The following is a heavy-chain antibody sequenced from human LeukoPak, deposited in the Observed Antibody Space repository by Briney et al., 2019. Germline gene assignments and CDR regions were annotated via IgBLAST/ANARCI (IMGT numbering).Heavy chain of an antibody. Sequence: PGGSLRLSCAASGFTFSSYSMNWVRPAPGKGLEWVSSISSSSSYIYYADSVKGRFTISRDNAKNSLYLQMNSLRAEDTAVYYCARGGLTGYYFDYWGQGTLVTVSS. V-gene: IGHV3-21*01. CDR1: GFTFSSYS. D-gene: IGHD3-9*01. CDR3: ARGGLTGYYFDY. J-gene: IGHJ4*02. CDR2: ISSSSSYI.